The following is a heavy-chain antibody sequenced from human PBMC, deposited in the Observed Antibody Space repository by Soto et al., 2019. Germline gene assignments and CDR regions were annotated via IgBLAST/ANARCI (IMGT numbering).Heavy chain of an antibody. CDR3: ARADYEILTGSYAMDV. D-gene: IGHD3-9*01. J-gene: IGHJ6*02. CDR1: DDFISSYY. CDR2: VSTNGAT. V-gene: IGHV4-4*07. Sequence: SETLSLTCTVSDDFISSYYWTWIRQPAGKVLEWIGRVSTNGATNYNPSPESRVTMSVDTSKNQFSLKLTSVTAADTAVYFCARADYEILTGSYAMDVWGQGTTVTVSS.